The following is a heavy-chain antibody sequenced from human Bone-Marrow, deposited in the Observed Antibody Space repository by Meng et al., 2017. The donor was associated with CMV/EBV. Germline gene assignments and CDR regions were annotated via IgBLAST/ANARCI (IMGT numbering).Heavy chain of an antibody. CDR2: INHSGST. CDR3: ARGLRFLEWLLPYYYGMDV. J-gene: IGHJ6*02. Sequence: SETLSLTCTVSGGSISSYYWSWIRQPPGKGLEWIGEINHSGSTNYNPSLKSRVTISVDTSKNQFSLKLSSVTAADTAVYYCARGLRFLEWLLPYYYGMDVWGQGTTGTVSS. CDR1: GGSISSYY. V-gene: IGHV4-34*01. D-gene: IGHD3-3*01.